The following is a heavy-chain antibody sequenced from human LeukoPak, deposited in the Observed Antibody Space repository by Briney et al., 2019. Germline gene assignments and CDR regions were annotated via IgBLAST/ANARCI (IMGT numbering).Heavy chain of an antibody. V-gene: IGHV4-59*01. J-gene: IGHJ3*02. Sequence: SETLSLTCTVSGSSISSYYWSWIRQPPGKGLEWIGYIYYSGSTNYNPSLKSRVTISVDTSKNQFSLKLSSVTAADTAVYYCARGYYYDSSGTDAFDIWGQGTMVTVSS. CDR2: IYYSGST. CDR3: ARGYYYDSSGTDAFDI. D-gene: IGHD3-22*01. CDR1: GSSISSYY.